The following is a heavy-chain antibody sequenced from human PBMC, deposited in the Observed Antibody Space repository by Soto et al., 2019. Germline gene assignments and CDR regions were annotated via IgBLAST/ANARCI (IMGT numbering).Heavy chain of an antibody. J-gene: IGHJ4*02. D-gene: IGHD3-10*02. CDR2: IYYSGST. CDR1: GGSISSYY. V-gene: IGHV4-59*08. Sequence: SETLSLTCTVSGGSISSYYWSWIRQPPGKGLEWIGYIYYSGSTNYNPSLKSRVTISVDTSKNQFSLKLSSVTAADTAVYYCARFVRGSNDYFDYWGQGTLVTVSS. CDR3: ARFVRGSNDYFDY.